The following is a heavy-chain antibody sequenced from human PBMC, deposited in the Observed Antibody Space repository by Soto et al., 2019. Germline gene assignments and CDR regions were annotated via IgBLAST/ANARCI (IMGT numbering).Heavy chain of an antibody. CDR2: IGIGSSTK. V-gene: IGHV3-48*01. CDR3: ARDQLYYNDISGRPLNPFDV. D-gene: IGHD3-22*01. Sequence: LRLSCAASGFTSRNYGMNWVRQAPGKGLEWVSYIGIGSSTKYYADSVKGRFTISRDNAKNSLYLQMNSLRAEDTAVYYCARDQLYYNDISGRPLNPFDV. J-gene: IGHJ3*01. CDR1: GFTSRNYG.